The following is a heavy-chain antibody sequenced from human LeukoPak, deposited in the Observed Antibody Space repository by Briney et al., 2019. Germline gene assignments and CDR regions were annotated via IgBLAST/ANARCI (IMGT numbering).Heavy chain of an antibody. J-gene: IGHJ6*02. CDR3: AKATMVRGVDISYYYGMDV. Sequence: GGSLRLSCAASGFTFSSYGMHWVRQAPGKGLEWVAVISYDGSNKYYADSVKGRFTISRDNSKNTLYLQMNSLRAEDTAVYYCAKATMVRGVDISYYYGMDVWGQGTTVTVSS. V-gene: IGHV3-30*18. CDR2: ISYDGSNK. D-gene: IGHD3-10*01. CDR1: GFTFSSYG.